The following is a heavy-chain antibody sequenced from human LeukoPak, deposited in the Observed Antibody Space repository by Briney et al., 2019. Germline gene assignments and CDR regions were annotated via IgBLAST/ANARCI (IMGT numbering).Heavy chain of an antibody. CDR1: GYSPTSYW. J-gene: IGHJ4*02. Sequence: PGESLRISCKGSGYSPTSYWISWVRQMPGKGLEWMGRIDPSDSYTNYNPSLQGHVTISADKSISTAYLQWSSPKASDTAMYYCARRSSGWYAFDYWGQGTLVTVSS. CDR2: IDPSDSYT. D-gene: IGHD6-19*01. V-gene: IGHV5-10-1*01. CDR3: ARRSSGWYAFDY.